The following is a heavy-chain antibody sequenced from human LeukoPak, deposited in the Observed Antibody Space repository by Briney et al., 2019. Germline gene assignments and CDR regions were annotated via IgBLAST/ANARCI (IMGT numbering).Heavy chain of an antibody. J-gene: IGHJ4*02. CDR3: ARDRERGTTGTTLDY. CDR1: GGSISSGDYY. Sequence: SETLSLTCTVSGGSISSGDYYWSWIRQPTGKGLEWIGYIYYSGSTYYNPSLKSRVTISVDTSKNQFSLKLSSVTAADTAVYYCARDRERGTTGTTLDYWGQGTLVTVSS. V-gene: IGHV4-30-4*01. D-gene: IGHD1-1*01. CDR2: IYYSGST.